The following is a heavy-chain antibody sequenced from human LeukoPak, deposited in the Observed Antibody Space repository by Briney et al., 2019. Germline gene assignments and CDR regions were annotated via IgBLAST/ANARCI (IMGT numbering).Heavy chain of an antibody. J-gene: IGHJ4*02. V-gene: IGHV3-49*04. CDR2: IRSKAYGGTT. Sequence: GGSLRLSCAASGFNVSNNYMTWVRQAPGKGLEWVGFIRSKAYGGTTEYAASVKGRFTISRDDSKSIAYLQMNSLKTEDTGVYYCSRGYCSGGSCYIDFDYWGQGTLVTVSS. CDR1: GFNVSNNY. CDR3: SRGYCSGGSCYIDFDY. D-gene: IGHD2-15*01.